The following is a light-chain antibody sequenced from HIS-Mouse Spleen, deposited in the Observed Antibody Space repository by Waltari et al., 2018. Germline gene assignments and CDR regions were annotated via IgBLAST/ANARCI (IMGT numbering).Light chain of an antibody. CDR1: QSVLYSSNNKNY. Sequence: DIVMTQSPDSLAVSLCERATINCKSSQSVLYSSNNKNYLAWYQQKPGTPPKLVIYWAATRESGVPDRFSGSGSGTDFTLTISSLQAEDVAVYYCQQYYSTPYTFGQGTKLEIK. CDR2: WAA. V-gene: IGKV4-1*01. CDR3: QQYYSTPYT. J-gene: IGKJ2*01.